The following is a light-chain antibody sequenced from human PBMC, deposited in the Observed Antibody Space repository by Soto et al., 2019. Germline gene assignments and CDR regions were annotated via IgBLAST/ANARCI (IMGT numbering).Light chain of an antibody. Sequence: DIQMTQSPSSVSASVGDRVTITCRATQGLSDSLAWYQQKPGKAPKLLISVTSRLQSGVPSRFSGSASGTDFTLTIDRLQPEDLAYYYCQQGHNWPLTFGQGTRLEIK. J-gene: IGKJ5*01. CDR1: QGLSDS. CDR3: QQGHNWPLT. CDR2: VTS. V-gene: IGKV1-12*01.